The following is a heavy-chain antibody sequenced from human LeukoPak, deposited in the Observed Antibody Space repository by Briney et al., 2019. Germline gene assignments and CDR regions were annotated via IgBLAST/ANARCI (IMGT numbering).Heavy chain of an antibody. D-gene: IGHD3-22*01. CDR2: IYYSGST. Sequence: SETLSLTCTVSGGSISSYYWSWIRQPPGKGLEWIGYIYYSGSTNYNPSLKSRVTISVDTSKNQFSLKLSSVTAADTAVYYCAKSTYYYDTFVNAFDLWGQGTVVTVSS. J-gene: IGHJ3*01. CDR3: AKSTYYYDTFVNAFDL. CDR1: GGSISSYY. V-gene: IGHV4-59*12.